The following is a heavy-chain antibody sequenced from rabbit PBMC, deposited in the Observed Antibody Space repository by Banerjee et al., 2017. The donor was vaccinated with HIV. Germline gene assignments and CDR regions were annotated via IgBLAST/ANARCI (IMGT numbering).Heavy chain of an antibody. Sequence: ELVESGGGLVQPGGSLKLSCKASGFDFSTYGVSWVRQAPGKGLEWIACIYAGSSGSTYYASWAKGRFTISKTSSTTVTLQVTSLTAADTATYLCAREDTGYAGYGWGPGTLVTVS. J-gene: IGHJ2*01. CDR2: IYAGSSGST. D-gene: IGHD7-1*01. CDR1: GFDFSTYG. CDR3: AREDTGYAGYG. V-gene: IGHV1S45*01.